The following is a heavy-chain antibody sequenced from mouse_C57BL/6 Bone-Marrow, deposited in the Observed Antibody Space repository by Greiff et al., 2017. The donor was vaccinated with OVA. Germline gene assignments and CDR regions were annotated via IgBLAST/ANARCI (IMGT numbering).Heavy chain of an antibody. CDR1: GYTFTSYW. V-gene: IGHV1-69*01. Sequence: VQLQQSGAELVMPGASVKLSCKASGYTFTSYWMHWVKQRPGQGLEWIGEIDPSDSYTNYNQKFKGESTLTVDKSSSTAYMQLSSLTSEDSAVYYCARDSSSEGSFDYWGQGTTLTVSS. CDR2: IDPSDSYT. D-gene: IGHD1-1*01. J-gene: IGHJ2*01. CDR3: ARDSSSEGSFDY.